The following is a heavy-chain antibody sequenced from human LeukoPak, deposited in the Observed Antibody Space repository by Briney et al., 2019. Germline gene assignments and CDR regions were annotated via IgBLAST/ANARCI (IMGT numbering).Heavy chain of an antibody. CDR2: ISGSGGST. CDR3: AKDQAAHYYDSSGYYYFDY. D-gene: IGHD3-22*01. Sequence: GGSLRLSCAASGFTFSSYAMSWVRQAPGKGLEWVSAISGSGGSTYYADSVKGRFTISRGNSKNTLYLQMNSLRAEDTAVYYCAKDQAAHYYDSSGYYYFDYWGQGTLVTVSS. V-gene: IGHV3-23*01. CDR1: GFTFSSYA. J-gene: IGHJ4*02.